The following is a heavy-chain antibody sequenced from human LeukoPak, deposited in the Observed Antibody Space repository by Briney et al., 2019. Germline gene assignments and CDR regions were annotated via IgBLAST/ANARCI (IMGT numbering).Heavy chain of an antibody. CDR1: GFTFSSYW. V-gene: IGHV3-7*01. CDR2: IKQDGSEK. D-gene: IGHD3-9*01. CDR3: ARDRSWYDILTEDY. Sequence: GGSLRLSCAASGFTFSSYWMSWVRQAPGKGLEWVANIKQDGSEKYYVDSVKGRFTISRDNAKNSLYLQMNSLRAEDTAVYYCARDRSWYDILTEDYWGQGTLVTVSS. J-gene: IGHJ4*02.